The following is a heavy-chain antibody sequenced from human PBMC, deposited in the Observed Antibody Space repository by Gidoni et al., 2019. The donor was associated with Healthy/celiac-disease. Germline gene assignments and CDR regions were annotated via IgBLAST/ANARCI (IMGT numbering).Heavy chain of an antibody. V-gene: IGHV3-7*01. CDR1: GFTFSSYW. CDR2: IKQDGSEK. J-gene: IGHJ4*02. CDR3: ARAGIAVAGSCDY. Sequence: EVQLVEAGGGWVQPGGSLRLSCAASGFTFSSYWMGLVRQAPGKGLEWVANIKQDGSEKYYVDSVKGRFTISRDNAKNSLYLQMNSLRAEDTAVYYCARAGIAVAGSCDYWGQGTLVTVSS. D-gene: IGHD6-19*01.